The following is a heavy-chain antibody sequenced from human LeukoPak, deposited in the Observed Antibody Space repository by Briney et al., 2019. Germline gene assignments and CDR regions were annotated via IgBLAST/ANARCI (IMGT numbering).Heavy chain of an antibody. CDR1: GFTLSGSV. D-gene: IGHD5-18*01. CDR2: IRSKRNNYAT. J-gene: IGHJ4*02. Sequence: GGSLRLSCAGSGFTLSGSVIHWVRQAAGKGLEWVGRIRSKRNNYATAYAASVKGRFTISRDDSKNTVYLHMDSLRGEDTAVFYCARDLAMVHFDYWGQGTLVTVSS. CDR3: ARDLAMVHFDY. V-gene: IGHV3-73*01.